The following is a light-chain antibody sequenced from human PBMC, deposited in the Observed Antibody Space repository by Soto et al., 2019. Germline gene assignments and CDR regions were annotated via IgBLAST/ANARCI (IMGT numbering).Light chain of an antibody. V-gene: IGLV1-40*01. CDR1: SSNIGAGYD. CDR3: QSYDSSLSGYV. Sequence: QSVLTQPPSVSGAPGQRVTISCTGSSSNIGAGYDVHWYQQLPGTAPKLLIYGNSNRPSGVPDRFSGSKSGTSATLAITGLQAEEEADYYCQSYDSSLSGYVFGTGTKLTVL. J-gene: IGLJ1*01. CDR2: GNS.